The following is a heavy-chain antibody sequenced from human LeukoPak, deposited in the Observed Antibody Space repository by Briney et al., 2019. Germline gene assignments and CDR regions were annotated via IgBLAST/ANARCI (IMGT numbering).Heavy chain of an antibody. J-gene: IGHJ5*02. V-gene: IGHV3-21*01. CDR1: GFTFSSYS. Sequence: PGGSLRLSCAASGFTFSSYSMNWVRQAPGKGLEWVSSISSSSSYIYYADSVKGRFTISRDNAKNSLYLQMNSLRAEDTAVYYCARGLEMTTVNDWFDPWGQGTLVTVSS. CDR2: ISSSSSYI. D-gene: IGHD4-17*01. CDR3: ARGLEMTTVNDWFDP.